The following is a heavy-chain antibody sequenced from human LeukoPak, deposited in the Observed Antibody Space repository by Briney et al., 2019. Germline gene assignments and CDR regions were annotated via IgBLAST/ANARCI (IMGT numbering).Heavy chain of an antibody. CDR3: ARAPQGWTNFDY. D-gene: IGHD3/OR15-3a*01. Sequence: PSETLSLTCTVSGYSISSGYYWGWIRQPPGKGLEWIGSIYYSGSTYYNPSLKSRVTISVDTSKNQFSLKLSSVTAADTAVYYCARAPQGWTNFDYWGQGTLVTVSS. J-gene: IGHJ4*02. CDR1: GYSISSGYY. V-gene: IGHV4-38-2*02. CDR2: IYYSGST.